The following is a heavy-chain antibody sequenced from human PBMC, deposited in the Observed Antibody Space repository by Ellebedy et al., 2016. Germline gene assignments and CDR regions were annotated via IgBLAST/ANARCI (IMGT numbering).Heavy chain of an antibody. CDR2: INKDGSAE. CDR1: GFTFTTYW. Sequence: GESLKISXAASGFTFTTYWMSWVRQAPGKGLEWVGNINKDGSAEYYVDSVRGRFTISRDNAKNSLYLHMNSLGAEDTAVYYCANSDMAPGNYWGRGTLVTVSS. CDR3: ANSDMAPGNY. J-gene: IGHJ4*02. D-gene: IGHD5-18*01. V-gene: IGHV3-7*01.